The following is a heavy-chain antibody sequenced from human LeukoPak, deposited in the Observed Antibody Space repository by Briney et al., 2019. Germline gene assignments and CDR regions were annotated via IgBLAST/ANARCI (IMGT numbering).Heavy chain of an antibody. CDR3: ARGFGGYSSGWWYPYYYYYGMDV. CDR1: GGSISSYY. V-gene: IGHV4-59*01. J-gene: IGHJ6*02. CDR2: IYYSGST. Sequence: PSETLSLTCTVSGGSISSYYRSWIRQPPGKGLEWIGYIYYSGSTNYNPSLKSRVTISVDTSKNQFSLKLSSVTAADTAVYYCARGFGGYSSGWWYPYYYYYGMDVWGQGTTVTVSS. D-gene: IGHD6-19*01.